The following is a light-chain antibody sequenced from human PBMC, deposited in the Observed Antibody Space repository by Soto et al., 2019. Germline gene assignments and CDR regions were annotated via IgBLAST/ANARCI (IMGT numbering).Light chain of an antibody. J-gene: IGKJ5*01. CDR2: DAS. CDR1: QGISNH. Sequence: DIQMTQSPSAMSASVGDRVTITCRASQGISNHLVWFQLKPGKVPKRLIYDASSLQTGVPSRFSGSGSGTDFTLTIISLQPEDFATYYCLQHNNFPLTFGQGTRLEAK. V-gene: IGKV1-17*03. CDR3: LQHNNFPLT.